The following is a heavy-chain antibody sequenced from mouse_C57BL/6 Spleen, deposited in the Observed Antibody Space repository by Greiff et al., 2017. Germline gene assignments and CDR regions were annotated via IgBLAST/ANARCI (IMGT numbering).Heavy chain of an antibody. V-gene: IGHV1-47*01. CDR1: GYTFTTYP. CDR3: ARGSTNDYDGYAMDY. CDR2: FHPYNDDT. Sequence: QVQLQQSGAELVKPGASVKMSCKASGYTFTTYPIEWMKQNHGKSLEWIGNFHPYNDDTKYNEKFKGKATLTVEKSSSTVYLELSRLTSADSAVYYCARGSTNDYDGYAMDYWGQGTSVTVSS. J-gene: IGHJ4*01. D-gene: IGHD2-4*01.